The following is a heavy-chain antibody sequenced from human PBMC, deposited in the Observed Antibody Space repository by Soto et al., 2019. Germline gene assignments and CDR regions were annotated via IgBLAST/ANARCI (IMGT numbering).Heavy chain of an antibody. V-gene: IGHV4-4*02. CDR2: AHHSGRT. J-gene: IGHJ4*02. Sequence: QVQLQESGPGLLKPSGTLSLTCSVSGDSMSSSNWWNWVRQPPGKGLEWIGEAHHSGRTNYNPSLTSRVTISVDTSQKLFSLKLASVTAADTAVYYCVRSEATALDYWGQGTLVTVSS. CDR1: GDSMSSSNW. CDR3: VRSEATALDY.